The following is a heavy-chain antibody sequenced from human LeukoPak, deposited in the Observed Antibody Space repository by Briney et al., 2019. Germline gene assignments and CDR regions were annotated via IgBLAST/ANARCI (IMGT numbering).Heavy chain of an antibody. CDR3: GRDGGHSDSSGYYYSYAFDI. V-gene: IGHV3-48*02. J-gene: IGHJ3*02. Sequence: PGGSLRLSCAASGFTFRTYSMNWVRQAPGKGLEWISYISGGSSTINYADSVRGRFTISRDNAKSSLYLQMNSLRDEDTGVYYCGRDGGHSDSSGYYYSYAFDIWGQGTLVTVSS. CDR2: ISGGSSTI. CDR1: GFTFRTYS. D-gene: IGHD3-22*01.